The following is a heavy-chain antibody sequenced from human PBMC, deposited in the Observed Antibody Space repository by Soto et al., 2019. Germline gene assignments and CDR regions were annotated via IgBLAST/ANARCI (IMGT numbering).Heavy chain of an antibody. CDR1: GFTFTSYS. CDR3: ARESEDLTSNFDY. Sequence: RWSLRLSCSASGFTFTSYSMNWCRQAPGKGLEWVSSISSTTNYIYYGDSMKGRFTISRDNAKNSLYLEMNSLRAEDTAVYYCARESEDLTSNFDYWGQGTLVTVSS. J-gene: IGHJ4*02. CDR2: ISSTTNYI. V-gene: IGHV3-21*06.